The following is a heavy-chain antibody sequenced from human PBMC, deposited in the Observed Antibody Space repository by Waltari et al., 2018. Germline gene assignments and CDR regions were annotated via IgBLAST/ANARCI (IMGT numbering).Heavy chain of an antibody. V-gene: IGHV3-7*01. D-gene: IGHD3-3*01. CDR1: GFTFSSYW. CDR3: ARDAQYDFWSGYYTSYGMDV. J-gene: IGHJ6*02. CDR2: IKQDGSEK. Sequence: EVQLVESGGGLVQPGGSLRLSCAASGFTFSSYWMSWVRQAPGQGLEWVANIKQDGSEKYYVDSVKGRFTISRDNAKNSLYLQMNSLRAEDTAVYYCARDAQYDFWSGYYTSYGMDVWGQGTTVTVSS.